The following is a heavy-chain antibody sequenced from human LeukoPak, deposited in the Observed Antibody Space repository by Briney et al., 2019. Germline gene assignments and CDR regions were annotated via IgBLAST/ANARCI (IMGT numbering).Heavy chain of an antibody. J-gene: IGHJ6*02. V-gene: IGHV3-30-3*01. D-gene: IGHD5-12*01. Sequence: PGRSLRLSCAASGFTFSSYAMHWVRQAPGKGLEWEAVISYDGSNKYYADSVKGRFTISRDNSKNTLYLQMNSLRAEDTAVYYCARSGLSGYDWVYYYGMDVWGQGTTVTVSS. CDR3: ARSGLSGYDWVYYYGMDV. CDR2: ISYDGSNK. CDR1: GFTFSSYA.